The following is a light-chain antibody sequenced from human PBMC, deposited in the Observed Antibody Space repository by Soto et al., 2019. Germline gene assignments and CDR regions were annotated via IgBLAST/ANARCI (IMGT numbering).Light chain of an antibody. CDR1: QSVSSD. V-gene: IGKV3-15*01. CDR3: QQYNNWPRT. CDR2: GAS. J-gene: IGKJ1*01. Sequence: DIVMTQYPATLSVSPGERATLSCRASQSVSSDLAWYQQKPGQAPRLLIYGASTRAIGIPARFSGSGSGTEFTLTISSLQSEDFAVYYCQQYNNWPRTFGQGTKVDIK.